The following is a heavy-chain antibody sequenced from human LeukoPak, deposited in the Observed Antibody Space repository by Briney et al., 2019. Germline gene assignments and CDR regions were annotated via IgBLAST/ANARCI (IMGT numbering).Heavy chain of an antibody. CDR1: GYTFTSYY. Sequence: GASVKVSCKASGYTFTSYYMHWVRQAPGQGLEWMGIINPSGGSTSYAQKFQGRVTMTRDMSTSTVYMELSSLRSEDTAVYYCASPWTEQRGYSYPDAFDIWGQGTMVTVSS. CDR2: INPSGGST. D-gene: IGHD5-18*01. V-gene: IGHV1-46*01. CDR3: ASPWTEQRGYSYPDAFDI. J-gene: IGHJ3*02.